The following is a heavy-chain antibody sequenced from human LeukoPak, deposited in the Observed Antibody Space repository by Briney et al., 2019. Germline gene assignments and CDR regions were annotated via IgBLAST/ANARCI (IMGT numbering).Heavy chain of an antibody. CDR3: ARDSGTAASVN. Sequence: GESLKISCKGSGYSFTSYWITWVRQMPGKGLEWMGRIDPSDSYTNYSPSFQGHVTISTDKSISTAYLQWSSLKASDTAIYYCARDSGTAASVNWGQGTLVTVSS. V-gene: IGHV5-10-1*01. D-gene: IGHD6-13*01. CDR1: GYSFTSYW. J-gene: IGHJ4*02. CDR2: IDPSDSYT.